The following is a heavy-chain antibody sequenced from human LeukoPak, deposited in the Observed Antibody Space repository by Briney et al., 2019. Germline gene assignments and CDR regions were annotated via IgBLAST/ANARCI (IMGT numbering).Heavy chain of an antibody. CDR3: AQDSREAFQWLIH. J-gene: IGHJ4*02. D-gene: IGHD6-19*01. V-gene: IGHV3-30*02. Sequence: GGSLRLSCAASGFTFNTYGMSWVRQAPGKGLEWVTFIRYDGSNQYYADSVKGRFTISRDNSKNTLFLQMNSLRAEDAAMYYCAQDSREAFQWLIHWGQGTLVTVSS. CDR1: GFTFNTYG. CDR2: IRYDGSNQ.